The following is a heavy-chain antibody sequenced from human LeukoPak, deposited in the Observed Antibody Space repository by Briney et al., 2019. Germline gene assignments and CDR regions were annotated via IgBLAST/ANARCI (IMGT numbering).Heavy chain of an antibody. CDR3: ATAVDTAMAKLDY. CDR1: GYTFTSYG. J-gene: IGHJ4*02. Sequence: ASVKASCKASGYTFTSYGISWVRQAPGQGLEWMGWISAYNGNTNYAQKFQGRVIMTRDTSISTAYMELSRLRSDDTAVYYCATAVDTAMAKLDYWGQGTLVTVSS. CDR2: ISAYNGNT. V-gene: IGHV1-18*01. D-gene: IGHD5-18*01.